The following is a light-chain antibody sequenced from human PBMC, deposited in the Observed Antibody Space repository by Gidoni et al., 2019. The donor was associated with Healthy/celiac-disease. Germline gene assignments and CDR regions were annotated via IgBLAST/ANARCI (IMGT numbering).Light chain of an antibody. V-gene: IGKV1-5*03. CDR3: QQYNSYSWT. J-gene: IGKJ1*01. CDR1: QIISSC. Sequence: DIQMTQSPSTLSASVGDRVTITCRTSQIISSCLAWYQQKPGKAPKLPIYKASSLESGVPSRFSGSGSGTEFTLTISGLRPDEFETYYFQQYNSYSWTFGQXTKVEIK. CDR2: KAS.